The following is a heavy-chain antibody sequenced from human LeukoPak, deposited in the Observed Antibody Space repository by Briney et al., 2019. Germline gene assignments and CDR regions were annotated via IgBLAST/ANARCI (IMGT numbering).Heavy chain of an antibody. D-gene: IGHD6-13*01. J-gene: IGHJ4*02. Sequence: SETLSLTCTVSGVSISSGGYYWSWIRQHPGKGLEWIGYIYYSGSTYYNPSLKSRVTISVDTSKNQFSLKLSSVTAADTAVYYCARSLGKKYSSSWYYFDYWGQGTLVTVSS. CDR2: IYYSGST. CDR1: GVSISSGGYY. CDR3: ARSLGKKYSSSWYYFDY. V-gene: IGHV4-31*03.